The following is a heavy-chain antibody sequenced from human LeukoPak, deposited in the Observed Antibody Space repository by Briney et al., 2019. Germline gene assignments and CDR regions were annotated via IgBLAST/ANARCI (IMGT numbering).Heavy chain of an antibody. CDR1: GGTFSSYA. D-gene: IGHD4-17*01. CDR3: ARDTVTRPFDY. V-gene: IGHV1-69*04. Sequence: SVKASCKASGGTFSSYAISWVRQAPGQGLEWMGRIIPILGIANYAQKFQGRVTITADKSTSTAYMELSSLRSEDTAVYYCARDTVTRPFDYWGQGTLVTVSS. J-gene: IGHJ4*02. CDR2: IIPILGIA.